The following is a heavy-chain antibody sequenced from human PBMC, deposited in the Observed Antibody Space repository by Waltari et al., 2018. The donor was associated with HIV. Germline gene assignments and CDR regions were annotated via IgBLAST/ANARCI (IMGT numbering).Heavy chain of an antibody. D-gene: IGHD6-13*01. V-gene: IGHV1-3*01. J-gene: IGHJ4*02. Sequence: QVQLVQSGAEVKKPGASVKVSCKASGYTFTSYAMHWVRQAPGQRLEWMGWFNAGNGNTKYSQKFQGRVTITRDTSASTAYMELSSLRSEDTAVYYCALSSSWNYFDYWGQGTLVTVSS. CDR3: ALSSSWNYFDY. CDR2: FNAGNGNT. CDR1: GYTFTSYA.